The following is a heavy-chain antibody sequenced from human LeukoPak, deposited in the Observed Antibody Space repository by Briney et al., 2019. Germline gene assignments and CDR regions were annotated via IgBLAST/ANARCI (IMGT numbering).Heavy chain of an antibody. D-gene: IGHD3-22*01. J-gene: IGHJ3*02. CDR3: ARDDDSSARYSGAFDI. V-gene: IGHV3-30-3*01. Sequence: GGSLRLSCAASGFTFSSYAMHWVRQAPGKGLEWVAVISYGGSNKHYADSVKGRFTISRDNSKNTLYLQMNSLRAEDTAVYYCARDDDSSARYSGAFDIWGQGTMVTVSS. CDR1: GFTFSSYA. CDR2: ISYGGSNK.